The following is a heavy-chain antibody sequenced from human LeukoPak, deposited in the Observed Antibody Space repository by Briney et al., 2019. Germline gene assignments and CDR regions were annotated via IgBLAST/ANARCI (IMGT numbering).Heavy chain of an antibody. CDR1: GGTFSSYA. CDR2: IIPILGIA. Sequence: SVKVSCKASGGTFSSYAISWVRQAPGQGLEWMGRIIPILGIANYAQKFQGRVTITADKSTSTAYMELRSLRSDDTAMYYCARVKGNYWGQGTRVTVSS. CDR3: ARVKGNY. V-gene: IGHV1-69*04. J-gene: IGHJ4*02.